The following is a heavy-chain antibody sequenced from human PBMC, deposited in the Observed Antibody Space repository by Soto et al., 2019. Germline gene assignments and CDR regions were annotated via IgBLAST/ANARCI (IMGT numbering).Heavy chain of an antibody. Sequence: PSETLSLTCTVSGGSISSYYWSWIRQPPGKGLEWIGYIYYSGGTNYNPSLKSRVTISVDTSKNQFSLKLSSVTAADTAVFYCARRKVKWLRLKGADAFDIWGQGTMVTVSS. CDR1: GGSISSYY. CDR2: IYYSGGT. D-gene: IGHD5-12*01. CDR3: ARRKVKWLRLKGADAFDI. V-gene: IGHV4-59*08. J-gene: IGHJ3*02.